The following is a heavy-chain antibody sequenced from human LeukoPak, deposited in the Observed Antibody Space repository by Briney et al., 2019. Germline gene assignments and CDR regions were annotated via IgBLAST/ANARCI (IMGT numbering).Heavy chain of an antibody. V-gene: IGHV1-2*02. D-gene: IGHD2-8*01. CDR1: AYSFTGYY. Sequence: ASEKVSCKASAYSFTGYYLHWVRQAPVQGPEWVGWIDPNNGDTEYAQEFQGRVTMTRVRSISTAYMELSRLTSDDTAVYYCARRSRNGLDAFDIWGQGTMVTVSS. J-gene: IGHJ3*02. CDR3: ARRSRNGLDAFDI. CDR2: IDPNNGDT.